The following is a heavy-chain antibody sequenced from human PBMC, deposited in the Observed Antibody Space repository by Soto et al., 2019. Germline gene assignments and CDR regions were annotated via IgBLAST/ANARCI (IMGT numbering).Heavy chain of an antibody. J-gene: IGHJ6*02. CDR3: ARDPPRDPLRYPPSRYYYYGMDV. D-gene: IGHD3-9*01. CDR1: GGTFSSYA. V-gene: IGHV1-69*13. Sequence: SVKVSCKASGGTFSSYAISWVRQAPGQGLEWMGGIIPIFGTANYAQKFQGRVTITADESTSTAYMELRSLRSEDTAVYYCARDPPRDPLRYPPSRYYYYGMDVWGQGTTVTVSS. CDR2: IIPIFGTA.